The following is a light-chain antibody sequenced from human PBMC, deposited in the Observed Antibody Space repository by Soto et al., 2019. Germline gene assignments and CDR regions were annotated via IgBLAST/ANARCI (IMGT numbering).Light chain of an antibody. J-gene: IGLJ3*02. CDR1: TGPVTSGHY. V-gene: IGLV7-46*01. CDR2: DTS. Sequence: QAVVTQEASLTVSPGGTVTLTCASSTGPVTSGHYPYWFQQKPGQAPRTLIYDTSIKHSWTPARFSGSLLGGKAAVTLSGAQPEDEAEYYCLLSYSDSRVFGGGTKLTVL. CDR3: LLSYSDSRV.